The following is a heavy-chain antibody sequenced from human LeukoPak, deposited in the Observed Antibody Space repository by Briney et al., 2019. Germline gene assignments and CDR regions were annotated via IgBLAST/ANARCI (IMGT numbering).Heavy chain of an antibody. CDR2: LYTSGST. CDR3: ARAGGGYCSSTSCSADWFDP. J-gene: IGHJ5*02. V-gene: IGHV4-4*07. CDR1: GGSISSVS. D-gene: IGHD2-2*01. Sequence: SETLSLTCTVSGGSISSVSWTWIRQPAGKGLEWIGRLYTSGSTNRGSIKHNPSLKSRVAMSVDTSKNQFSLKLSSVTAADTAVYYCARAGGGYCSSTSCSADWFDPWGQGILVTVSS.